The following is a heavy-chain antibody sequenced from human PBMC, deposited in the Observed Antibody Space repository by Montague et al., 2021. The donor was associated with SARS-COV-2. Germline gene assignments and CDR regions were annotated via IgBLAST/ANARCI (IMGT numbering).Heavy chain of an antibody. CDR1: GGSINDHY. D-gene: IGHD3-22*01. V-gene: IGHV4-4*09. Sequence: SETLSLTCTVSGGSINDHYRSWIRQSPGKGLEWIGYISSNGKTNYNPSLKSRDTLSADASRNEFSLELDSVTAADTAVYSCARRGYYDSAGYHWHLDLWGRGMLVTVSS. CDR3: ARRGYYDSAGYHWHLDL. J-gene: IGHJ2*01. CDR2: ISSNGKT.